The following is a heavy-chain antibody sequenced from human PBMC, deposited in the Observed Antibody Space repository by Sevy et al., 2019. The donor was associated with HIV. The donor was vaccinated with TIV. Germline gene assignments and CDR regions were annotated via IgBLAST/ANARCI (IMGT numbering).Heavy chain of an antibody. V-gene: IGHV3-33*01. CDR2: IWYDGSNK. CDR1: GFTFSSYG. D-gene: IGHD2-2*02. Sequence: GGSLRLSCAASGFTFSSYGMHWVRQAPGKGLEWVAVIWYDGSNKYYADSVKGRFTISRDKSKNTLYLQMNSLRAEDTAVYYCAREDCSSTSCYSREFDYWGQGTLVTVSS. CDR3: AREDCSSTSCYSREFDY. J-gene: IGHJ4*02.